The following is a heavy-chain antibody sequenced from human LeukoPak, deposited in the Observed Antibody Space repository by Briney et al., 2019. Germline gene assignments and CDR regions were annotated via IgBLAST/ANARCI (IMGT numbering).Heavy chain of an antibody. J-gene: IGHJ4*02. D-gene: IGHD1-14*01. V-gene: IGHV4-34*01. CDR1: GGSFSGYY. CDR2: INHSGST. CDR3: ARVARPARFDY. Sequence: SETLSLTCAVYGGSFSGYYWSWIRQPPGKGLEWIGEINHSGSTNYNPSLKSRVTISVDTSKNQFSLKLSSVTAADTAVYYCARVARPARFDYWGQGTLVTVS.